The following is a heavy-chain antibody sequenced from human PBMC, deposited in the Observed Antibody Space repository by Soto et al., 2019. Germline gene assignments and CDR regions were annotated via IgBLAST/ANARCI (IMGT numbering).Heavy chain of an antibody. CDR1: GGSISSCGYY. CDR2: IYYSGST. D-gene: IGHD3-22*01. J-gene: IGHJ4*02. V-gene: IGHV4-31*02. CDR3: ARWNDSSGYYYW. Sequence: SETLSLTCTVSGGSISSCGYYWSWIRQHPGKGLEWIGYIYYSGSTYYNPSLKSRVTISVDTSKNQFSLKLSSVTAADTAVYYCARWNDSSGYYYWWGQGTLVTVSS.